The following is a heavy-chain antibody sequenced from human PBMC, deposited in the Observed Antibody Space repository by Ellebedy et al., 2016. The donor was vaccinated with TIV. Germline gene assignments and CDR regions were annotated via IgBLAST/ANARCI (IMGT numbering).Heavy chain of an antibody. J-gene: IGHJ4*02. Sequence: GESLKISCAASGFTFSSHAMHWVRQAPGKGREWGTFISNDGSKRYYADSVKGRFTLSRDNSKNTLYLQMNSLRAEDTAVYYCARDIVVVPAAMPVGLGYWGQGTLVTVSS. CDR3: ARDIVVVPAAMPVGLGY. CDR2: ISNDGSKR. CDR1: GFTFSSHA. D-gene: IGHD2-2*01. V-gene: IGHV3-30-3*01.